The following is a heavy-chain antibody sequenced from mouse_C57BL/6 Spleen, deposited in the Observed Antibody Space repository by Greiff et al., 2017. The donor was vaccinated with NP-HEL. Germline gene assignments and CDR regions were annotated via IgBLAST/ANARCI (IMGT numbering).Heavy chain of an antibody. CDR2: ISSGSSTI. D-gene: IGHD1-1*01. V-gene: IGHV5-17*01. J-gene: IGHJ4*01. CDR1: GFTFSDYG. CDR3: ARLDYGSSYPYYAMDY. Sequence: EVQLVESGGGLVKPGGSLKLSCAASGFTFSDYGMHWVRQAPEKGLEWVAYISSGSSTIYYADTVKGRFTISRDNAKNTLFLQMTSLRSEDTAMYYCARLDYGSSYPYYAMDYWGQGTSVTVSS.